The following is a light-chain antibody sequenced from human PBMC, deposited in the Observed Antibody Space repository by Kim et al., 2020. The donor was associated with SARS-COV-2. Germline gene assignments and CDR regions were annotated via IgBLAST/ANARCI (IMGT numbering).Light chain of an antibody. V-gene: IGKV3-20*01. CDR3: QQYGISPPVT. CDR1: QIIRRGF. J-gene: IGKJ2*01. CDR2: GAS. Sequence: SPGDRATLSCRATQIIRRGFIAWYQQKPGQAPRLLTYGASSRATGVPDRFSGSGSGTDFTLTISRLEPEDFAVYYCQQYGISPPVTFGQGTKLEI.